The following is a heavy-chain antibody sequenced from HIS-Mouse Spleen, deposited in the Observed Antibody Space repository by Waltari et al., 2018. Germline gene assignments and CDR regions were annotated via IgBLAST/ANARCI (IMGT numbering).Heavy chain of an antibody. CDR3: AREIPYSSSWYDWYFDL. D-gene: IGHD6-13*01. Sequence: QLQLQESGPGLVKPSATLSLTCTVSGGPIRSSSYYWGRIRQPPGKGLEWIGSIYYSGSTYYNPSLKSRVTISVDTSKNQFSLKLSSVTAADTAVYYCAREIPYSSSWYDWYFDLWGRGTLVTVSS. V-gene: IGHV4-39*07. J-gene: IGHJ2*01. CDR2: IYYSGST. CDR1: GGPIRSSSYY.